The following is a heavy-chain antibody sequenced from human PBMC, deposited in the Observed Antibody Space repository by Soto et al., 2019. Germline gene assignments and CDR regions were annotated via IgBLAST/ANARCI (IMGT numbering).Heavy chain of an antibody. CDR2: IWYDASNK. J-gene: IGHJ4*02. CDR3: ARGRVDGGELDL. Sequence: VQLVESGGGVVQPGRSLRLSCAASGFTFRTYGMYWVRQAPGKGLEWVAVIWYDASNKYYADSVKGRLTISRDNSENTLYLQMNSLRAEDTAVYYGARGRVDGGELDLWGQGTLVTVSS. V-gene: IGHV3-33*01. D-gene: IGHD1-26*01. CDR1: GFTFRTYG.